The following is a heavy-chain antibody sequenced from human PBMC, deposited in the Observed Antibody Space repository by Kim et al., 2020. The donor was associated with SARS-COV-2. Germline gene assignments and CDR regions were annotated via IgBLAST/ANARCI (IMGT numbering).Heavy chain of an antibody. CDR2: IWYDGSNK. CDR1: GFTFSSYG. Sequence: GGSLRLSCAASGFTFSSYGMHWVRQAPGKGLEWVAVIWYDGSNKYYADSVKGRFTISRDNSKNTLYLQMNSLRAEDTAVYYCARGVYCSGGSCYYFDYWGQGTLVTVSS. D-gene: IGHD2-15*01. J-gene: IGHJ4*02. CDR3: ARGVYCSGGSCYYFDY. V-gene: IGHV3-33*08.